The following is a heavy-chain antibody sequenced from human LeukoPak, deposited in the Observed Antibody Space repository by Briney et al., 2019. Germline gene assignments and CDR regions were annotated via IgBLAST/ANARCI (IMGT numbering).Heavy chain of an antibody. Sequence: PGGSLRLSCAASGFTSSSYEMNWVRQAPGKGLEWVSYISSSGSTIYYADSVKGRFTISRDNAKNSLYLQMNSLRPEDTALYYCAKITKHCGRDCRGWYFDLWGRGTLVTVSS. CDR1: GFTSSSYE. J-gene: IGHJ2*01. V-gene: IGHV3-48*03. D-gene: IGHD2-21*02. CDR2: ISSSGSTI. CDR3: AKITKHCGRDCRGWYFDL.